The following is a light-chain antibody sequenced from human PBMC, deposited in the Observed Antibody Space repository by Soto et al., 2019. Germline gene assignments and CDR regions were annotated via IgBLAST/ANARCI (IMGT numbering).Light chain of an antibody. J-gene: IGLJ1*01. V-gene: IGLV2-23*02. CDR3: CSYAGSSYV. Sequence: QSVLTQPASVYGSPGQSITISCTGSSSDVGTYNLVSWYQQHPGEAPKLMIYEVTKRPSGVSNRFSGSKSGNTASLTIPGLQAEDEADYYCCSYAGSSYVFGTGTKVTVL. CDR2: EVT. CDR1: SSDVGTYNL.